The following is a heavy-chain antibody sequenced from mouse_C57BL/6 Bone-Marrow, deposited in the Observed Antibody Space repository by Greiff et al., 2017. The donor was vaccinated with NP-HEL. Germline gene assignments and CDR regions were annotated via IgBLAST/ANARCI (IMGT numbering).Heavy chain of an antibody. D-gene: IGHD1-1*01. V-gene: IGHV2-2*01. J-gene: IGHJ4*01. CDR3: ARPNPYYYGSSHYYAMDY. CDR2: IWSGGST. CDR1: GFSLTSYG. Sequence: QVQLKESGPGLVQPSQSLSITCTVSGFSLTSYGVHWVRQSPGKGLEWLGVIWSGGSTDYNAAFISSLSISKDNSKSQVFFKMNSLQADDTAIYYCARPNPYYYGSSHYYAMDYWGQGTSVTVSS.